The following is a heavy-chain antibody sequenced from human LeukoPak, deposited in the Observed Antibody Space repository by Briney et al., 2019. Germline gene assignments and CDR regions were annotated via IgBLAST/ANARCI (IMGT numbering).Heavy chain of an antibody. V-gene: IGHV4-61*01. Sequence: SETLPLTCTVSGGSVSSGSYYWSWIRQPPGKGLEWIGYIYYSGSTNYNPSLKSRVTISVDTSKNQFSLKLSSVTAADTAVYYCARVNYDSSGYYSYYFDYWGQGTLVTVSS. CDR3: ARVNYDSSGYYSYYFDY. J-gene: IGHJ4*02. CDR1: GGSVSSGSYY. CDR2: IYYSGST. D-gene: IGHD3-22*01.